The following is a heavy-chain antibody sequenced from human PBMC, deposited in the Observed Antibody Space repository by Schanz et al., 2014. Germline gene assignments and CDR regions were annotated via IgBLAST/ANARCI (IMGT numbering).Heavy chain of an antibody. J-gene: IGHJ5*02. V-gene: IGHV3-48*01. CDR2: VSRSTPDI. CDR3: ARAGYDADNWFDP. CDR1: GFSVGNKY. D-gene: IGHD2-2*01. Sequence: EVQLVESGGGLIQPGGSLRLSCAASGFSVGNKYMNWVRQAPGKGLEWVSYVSRSTPDIYYADSVKGRFTISRDNSKNTLYLQMNSLRAEDTAVYYCARAGYDADNWFDPWGQGTLVTVSS.